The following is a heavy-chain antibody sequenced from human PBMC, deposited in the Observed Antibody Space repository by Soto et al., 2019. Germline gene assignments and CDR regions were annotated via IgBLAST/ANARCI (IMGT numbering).Heavy chain of an antibody. Sequence: SVKVSCKASGGTFSSYAISWVRQAPGQGLEWMGGIIPIFGTANYAQKFQGRVTITADESTSTAYMELSSLRSEDTAVYCCARDRDIVVVPAAISGGNYYYYYGMDVWGQGTTVTVSS. V-gene: IGHV1-69*13. CDR2: IIPIFGTA. CDR3: ARDRDIVVVPAAISGGNYYYYYGMDV. D-gene: IGHD2-2*01. CDR1: GGTFSSYA. J-gene: IGHJ6*02.